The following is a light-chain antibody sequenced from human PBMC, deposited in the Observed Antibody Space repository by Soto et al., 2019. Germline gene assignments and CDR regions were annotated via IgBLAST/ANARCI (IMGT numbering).Light chain of an antibody. CDR2: DVR. CDR1: SRDVGGYNY. Sequence: QSALTQPASVSGSPGQSITISCTGTSRDVGGYNYVSWYQQHPGKAPKLMIYDVRNRASGVSNRFSGSKSVNTASLTISGLPAEDEADYYCSSYTTISTYVFGTGTKVTVL. CDR3: SSYTTISTYV. J-gene: IGLJ1*01. V-gene: IGLV2-14*01.